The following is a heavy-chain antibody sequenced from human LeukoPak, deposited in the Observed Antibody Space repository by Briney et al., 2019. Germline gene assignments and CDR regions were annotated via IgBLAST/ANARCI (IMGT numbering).Heavy chain of an antibody. CDR3: ARQYYYDSSGYYVRPFDY. J-gene: IGHJ4*02. CDR2: IWSDGRNK. V-gene: IGHV3-33*01. Sequence: GGSLRLSCAASGFTFRSYGMHWVRQAPDKGLEWVAVIWSDGRNKFYADSVKGRFTISRDNSKNTLYLQMNSLRAEDTAVYYCARQYYYDSSGYYVRPFDYWGQGTLVTVSS. D-gene: IGHD3-22*01. CDR1: GFTFRSYG.